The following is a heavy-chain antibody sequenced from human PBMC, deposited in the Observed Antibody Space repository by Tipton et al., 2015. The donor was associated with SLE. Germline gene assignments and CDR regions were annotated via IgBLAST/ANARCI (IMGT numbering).Heavy chain of an antibody. D-gene: IGHD6-19*01. Sequence: SLRLSCTASGFTFGDYAMSWVRQAPGKGLEWVGFIRSKAYGGTIEYSASEKGRFTISRDDSKSIAYLQMNSLKTEDTAVYSCTRYTSGWSAFDIWGQGTMVTVSS. J-gene: IGHJ3*02. CDR1: GFTFGDYA. CDR2: IRSKAYGGTI. V-gene: IGHV3-49*04. CDR3: TRYTSGWSAFDI.